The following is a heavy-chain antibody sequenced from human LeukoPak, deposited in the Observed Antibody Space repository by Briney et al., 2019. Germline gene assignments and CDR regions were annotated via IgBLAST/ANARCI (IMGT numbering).Heavy chain of an antibody. V-gene: IGHV3-30*04. CDR1: GFTFSSYA. D-gene: IGHD6-19*01. CDR2: ISYDGSNK. Sequence: GGSLRLSCAASGFTFSSYAMHWVRQAPGKGLEWVAVISYDGSNKYYADSVKGRFTISRDNSKNTLYLQMNSLRAEDTAVYYCARGGWYNRPSFDSWGQGTLVTVSS. CDR3: ARGGWYNRPSFDS. J-gene: IGHJ4*02.